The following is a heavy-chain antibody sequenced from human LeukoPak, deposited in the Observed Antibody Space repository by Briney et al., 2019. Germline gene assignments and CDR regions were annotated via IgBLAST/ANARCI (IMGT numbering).Heavy chain of an antibody. D-gene: IGHD2-2*01. CDR2: ISSSSSYI. V-gene: IGHV3-21*01. Sequence: PGGSLRLSCAVSGFSFSSYSMNWVRQAPGKGLEWVSSISSSSSYIYYADSVKGRFTISRDNAKNSLYLQMNSLRAEDTAVYYCARVWSGVCSSTSCYPFDYWGQGTLVTVSS. J-gene: IGHJ4*02. CDR1: GFSFSSYS. CDR3: ARVWSGVCSSTSCYPFDY.